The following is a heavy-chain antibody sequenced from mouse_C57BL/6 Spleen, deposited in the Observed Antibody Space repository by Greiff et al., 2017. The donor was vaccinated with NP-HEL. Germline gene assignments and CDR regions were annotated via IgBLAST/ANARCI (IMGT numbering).Heavy chain of an antibody. CDR1: GYAFTNYL. CDR3: ATYDYDEETDY. D-gene: IGHD2-4*01. V-gene: IGHV1-54*01. CDR2: INPGSGGT. Sequence: QVQLKQSGAELVRPGTSVKVSCKASGYAFTNYLIGWVKQRPGQGLEWIGVINPGSGGTNYNEKFKGKATLTADKSSSTAYMQLSSLTSEDSAVYFCATYDYDEETDYWGQGTTLTVSS. J-gene: IGHJ2*01.